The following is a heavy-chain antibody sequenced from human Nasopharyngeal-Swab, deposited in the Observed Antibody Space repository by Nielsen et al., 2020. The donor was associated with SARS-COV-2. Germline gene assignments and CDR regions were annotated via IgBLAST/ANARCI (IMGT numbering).Heavy chain of an antibody. Sequence: SETLSLTCTVSGGSISSGGYYWSWIRQHPGKGLEWIGYIYYSGSTYYNPSLKSRVTISVDTSKNQFSLKLSSVTAADTAVYYCARDFLGRGYSYGCEDYYYYGMDVWGQGTTVTVSS. J-gene: IGHJ6*02. CDR1: GGSISSGGYY. CDR3: ARDFLGRGYSYGCEDYYYYGMDV. CDR2: IYYSGST. V-gene: IGHV4-31*03. D-gene: IGHD5-18*01.